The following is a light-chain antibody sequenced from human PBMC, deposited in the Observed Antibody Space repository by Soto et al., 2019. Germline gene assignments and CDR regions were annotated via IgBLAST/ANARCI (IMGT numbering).Light chain of an antibody. CDR1: SSDVGGFNS. V-gene: IGLV2-14*03. Sequence: QSVLTQPASVSGSPGQSITISCTGTSSDVGGFNSVSWYQLRPGTAPKLILYDVVDRPSGVSYRFSGSKSGNTASLTISGLQAADEADYFCSSYTSTMTNVFGRGTKVT. CDR3: SSYTSTMTNV. CDR2: DVV. J-gene: IGLJ1*01.